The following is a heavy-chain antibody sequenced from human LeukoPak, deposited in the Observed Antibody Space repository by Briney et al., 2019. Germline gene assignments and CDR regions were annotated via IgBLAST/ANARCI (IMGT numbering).Heavy chain of an antibody. Sequence: GGSLRLSCAASEFTFSSYAMSWVRQAPRKGLEWVSAISGSGANTYYADSVKGRFTISRDNSKNTLSLLMNSLRAEDTAVYYCATDNWIYAFDIWGQGTMVTVSS. J-gene: IGHJ3*02. CDR1: EFTFSSYA. V-gene: IGHV3-23*01. CDR2: ISGSGANT. CDR3: ATDNWIYAFDI. D-gene: IGHD1-20*01.